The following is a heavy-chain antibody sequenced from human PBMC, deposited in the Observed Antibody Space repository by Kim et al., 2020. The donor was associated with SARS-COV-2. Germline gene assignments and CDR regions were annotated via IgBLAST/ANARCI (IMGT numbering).Heavy chain of an antibody. J-gene: IGHJ4*02. Sequence: AQGFTGRFVFSVDTSVSTAYLQISSLKAEDTAVYYCARDRTIAVAVYYFDYWGQGTLVTVSS. CDR3: ARDRTIAVAVYYFDY. V-gene: IGHV7-4-1*02. D-gene: IGHD6-19*01.